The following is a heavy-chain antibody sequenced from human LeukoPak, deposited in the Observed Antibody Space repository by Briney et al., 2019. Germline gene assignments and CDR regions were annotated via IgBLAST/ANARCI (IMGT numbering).Heavy chain of an antibody. CDR3: AKYRSTSGYVDS. V-gene: IGHV4-59*08. J-gene: IGHJ4*02. CDR2: IYYSGST. Sequence: SETLSLTCSVSGGSINSNYWSWFRQPPGKGLEWIGYIYYSGSTTYNPSLKSRVTISVHTSKTQFSLRLTSVTAADTAVYYCAKYRSTSGYVDSWGQGTLVTVSS. CDR1: GGSINSNY. D-gene: IGHD3-22*01.